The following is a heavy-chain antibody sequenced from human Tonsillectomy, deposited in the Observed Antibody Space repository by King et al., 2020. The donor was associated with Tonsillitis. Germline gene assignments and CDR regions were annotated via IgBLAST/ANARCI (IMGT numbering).Heavy chain of an antibody. CDR2: IDYSGST. CDR1: GGSIGSYY. CDR3: ARGGRNSAWDKTFDY. J-gene: IGHJ4*02. D-gene: IGHD6-19*01. V-gene: IGHV4-59*01. Sequence: QLQESGPGLVKPSETLSLTCTVSGGSIGSYYWSWIRQPPGKGLEWIGYIDYSGSTNYNPSLKSRVTISVDTSKNQFSLKLSSVTAADTAVYYCARGGRNSAWDKTFDYWGQGTLVTVSS.